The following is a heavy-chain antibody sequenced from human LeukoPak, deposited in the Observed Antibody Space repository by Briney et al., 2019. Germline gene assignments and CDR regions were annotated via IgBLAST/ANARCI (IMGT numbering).Heavy chain of an antibody. CDR1: GFTVSSNY. CDR2: IYSGGST. V-gene: IGHV3-53*01. Sequence: GGSLRLSCAASGFTVSSNYMSWVRQAPGKGLEWVSVIYSGGSTYYADSVKGRFTISRDNSKNTLYLQMNSLRAEDTAVYYCARAMATKYYYYMDVWGKGTTVTISS. D-gene: IGHD5-24*01. J-gene: IGHJ6*03. CDR3: ARAMATKYYYYMDV.